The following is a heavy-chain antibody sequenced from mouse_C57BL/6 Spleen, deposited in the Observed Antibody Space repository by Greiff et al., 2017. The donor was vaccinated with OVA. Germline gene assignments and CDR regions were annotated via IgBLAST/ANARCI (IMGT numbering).Heavy chain of an antibody. V-gene: IGHV5-17*01. D-gene: IGHD4-1*01. CDR1: GFTFSDYG. J-gene: IGHJ2*01. Sequence: EVKLMESGGGLVKPGGSLKLSCAASGFTFSDYGMHWVRQAPEKGLEWVAYISSGSSTIYYADTVKGRFTISRDNAKNTLFLQMTSLRSEDTAMYYCARELGQCFDYWGQGTTLTVSS. CDR2: ISSGSSTI. CDR3: ARELGQCFDY.